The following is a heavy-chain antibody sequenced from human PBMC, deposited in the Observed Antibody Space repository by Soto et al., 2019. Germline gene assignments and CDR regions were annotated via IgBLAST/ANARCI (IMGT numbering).Heavy chain of an antibody. D-gene: IGHD1-20*01. J-gene: IGHJ6*03. V-gene: IGHV3-30*18. Sequence: GGSLRLSCAASGFTFSSYGMHWVRQAPGKGLEWVAVISYDGSNKYYADSVKGRFTISRDNSKNTLYLQMNSLRAEDTAVYYCAKDKHDNWNDGPRRGYYMDVWGKGTTVTVSS. CDR2: ISYDGSNK. CDR1: GFTFSSYG. CDR3: AKDKHDNWNDGPRRGYYMDV.